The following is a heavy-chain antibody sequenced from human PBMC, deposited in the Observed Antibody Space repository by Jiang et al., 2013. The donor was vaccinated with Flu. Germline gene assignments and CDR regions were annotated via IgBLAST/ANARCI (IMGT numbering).Heavy chain of an antibody. D-gene: IGHD6-19*01. CDR3: ARERYSSGWYVLPPSVGPHYYYYGMDV. J-gene: IGHJ6*02. CDR1: GGSISGGSYY. Sequence: PGLVKPSQTLSLTCTVSGGSISGGSYYWSWIRQPAGKGLEWIGRIYTSGSTNYNPSLKSRVTISVDTSKNQFSLKLSSVTAADTAVYYCARERYSSGWYVLPPSVGPHYYYYGMDVWGQGTTVTVSS. CDR2: IYTSGST. V-gene: IGHV4-61*02.